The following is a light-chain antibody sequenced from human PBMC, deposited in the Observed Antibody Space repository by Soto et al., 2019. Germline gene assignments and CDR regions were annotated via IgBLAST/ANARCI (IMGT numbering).Light chain of an antibody. CDR2: DTS. CDR1: QDIDDY. V-gene: IGKV1-33*01. J-gene: IGKJ4*01. CDR3: QQYHTLVT. Sequence: DIQMTQSPSSLSASLGDRVTITCQASQDIDDYLNWYQLKPGRAPKLLIYDTSHLPTGVPSRFSGAGSGTDFSFTISRLQPEDVATYYCQQYHTLVTFGGGTKVEIK.